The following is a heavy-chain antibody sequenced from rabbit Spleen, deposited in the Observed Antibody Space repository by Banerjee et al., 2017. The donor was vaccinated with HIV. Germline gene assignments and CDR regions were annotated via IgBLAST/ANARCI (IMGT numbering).Heavy chain of an antibody. J-gene: IGHJ4*01. CDR2: IVPIFGIT. V-gene: IGHV1S47*01. Sequence: QEQLVESGGGLVQPGGSLKLSCKASGFDFSTYSMSWVRQAPGKGLEWIGYIVPIFGITFFANWVNGRFPISRQNGQNTLFLPLNSLTAAGTATYFCGRDLAGIFGWNFNFWGPGTLVTVS. CDR3: GRDLAGIFGWNFNF. D-gene: IGHD4-1*01. CDR1: GFDFSTYS.